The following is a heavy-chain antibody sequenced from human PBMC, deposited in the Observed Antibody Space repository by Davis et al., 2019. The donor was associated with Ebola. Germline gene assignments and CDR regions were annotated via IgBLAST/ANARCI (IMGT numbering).Heavy chain of an antibody. CDR1: GGIFSSFS. D-gene: IGHD5-12*01. V-gene: IGHV1-69*02. J-gene: IGHJ3*02. Sequence: SVKVSCKAAGGIFSSFSLSWVRQAPGQGLEWMGRIIPMLGIPIYAQKFQGRVTVTRDTSTTTVYMDLSSLRSDDTALYYCTTPGGQDSGYDVFDIWGQGTMVTVSS. CDR3: TTPGGQDSGYDVFDI. CDR2: IIPMLGIP.